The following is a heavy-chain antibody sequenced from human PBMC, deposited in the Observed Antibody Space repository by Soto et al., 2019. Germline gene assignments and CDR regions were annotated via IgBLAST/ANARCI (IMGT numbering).Heavy chain of an antibody. J-gene: IGHJ4*02. V-gene: IGHV1-69*13. CDR3: ARDNSVGDSSGYYYAFDY. D-gene: IGHD3-22*01. CDR2: IIPIFGTA. Sequence: SVQVPCQDSGGTFSSYAIRWVRQAPGHGLEWMGGIIPIFGTANYAQKFQGRVTITADESTSTAYMELSSLRSEDTAVDDWARDNSVGDSSGYYYAFDYWGQGTLVTVSS. CDR1: GGTFSSYA.